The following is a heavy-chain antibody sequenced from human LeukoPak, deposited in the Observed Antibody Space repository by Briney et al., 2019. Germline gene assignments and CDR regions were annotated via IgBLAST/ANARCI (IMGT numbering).Heavy chain of an antibody. Sequence: SQTLSLTCAISGDSVSSNRAGWNWIRQSPSSGLEWLGRTYYRSKWYNDYAVSVNSRITINPDTSKNQFSLHLNSVTPEDTAVYYCAREAAIAAAGNFDYWGQGTLVTVSS. CDR3: AREAAIAAAGNFDY. D-gene: IGHD6-13*01. J-gene: IGHJ4*02. V-gene: IGHV6-1*01. CDR2: TYYRSKWYN. CDR1: GDSVSSNRAG.